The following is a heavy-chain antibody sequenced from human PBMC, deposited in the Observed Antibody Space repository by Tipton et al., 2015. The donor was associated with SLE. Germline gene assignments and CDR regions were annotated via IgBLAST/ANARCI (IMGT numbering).Heavy chain of an antibody. J-gene: IGHJ3*02. V-gene: IGHV1-46*01. D-gene: IGHD3-22*01. CDR3: AREGITMIVVVHAFDI. CDR1: GYTFTSYY. Sequence: QLVQSGAEVKKPGASVKVSCKASGYTFTSYYMHWVRQAPGQGLEWMGIINPSGGSTSYAQKFQGRVTMTRDTSTSTVYMELSSLRSEDTAVYYCAREGITMIVVVHAFDIWGQGTMVTVSS. CDR2: INPSGGST.